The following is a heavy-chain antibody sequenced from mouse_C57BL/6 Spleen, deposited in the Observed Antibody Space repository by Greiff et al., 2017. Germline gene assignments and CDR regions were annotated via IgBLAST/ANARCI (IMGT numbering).Heavy chain of an antibody. Sequence: VKLQESGAELVRPGTSVKVSCKASGYAFTNYLIEWVKQRPGQGLEWIGVINPGSGGTNYNETFKGKATLTADTSSSTADMQLSSLTSEDSAVDFCARTVITTGYYFDDWGQGTTLTVSS. V-gene: IGHV1-54*01. J-gene: IGHJ2*01. CDR1: GYAFTNYL. CDR2: INPGSGGT. D-gene: IGHD2-4*01. CDR3: ARTVITTGYYFDD.